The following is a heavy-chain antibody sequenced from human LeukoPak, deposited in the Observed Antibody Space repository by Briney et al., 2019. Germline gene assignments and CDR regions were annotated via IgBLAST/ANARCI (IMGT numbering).Heavy chain of an antibody. V-gene: IGHV3-30-3*01. CDR2: ISYDGSND. D-gene: IGHD6-19*01. Sequence: PGGSLRLSCAASGFTFSGYAMHWVRQAPGKGLEWVAVISYDGSNDYYADSVKGRFTISRDNSKNTLYLQMNSLRAEDTAVYYCATNGPGIAVADYVDYWGQGTLVTVSS. J-gene: IGHJ4*02. CDR1: GFTFSGYA. CDR3: ATNGPGIAVADYVDY.